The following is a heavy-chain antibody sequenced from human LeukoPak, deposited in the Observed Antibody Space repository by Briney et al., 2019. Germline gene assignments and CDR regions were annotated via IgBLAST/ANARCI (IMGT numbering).Heavy chain of an antibody. Sequence: GGSLRLPCAASGFTFSTYWMGWVRQAPGKGLELVANIKQDGSEKYYVDSVRGRFTASRDNANNLLYLQMNRLRAEDTAVYYCARDGGLHTNFDYWGQGTLLTVSS. D-gene: IGHD2-15*01. CDR2: IKQDGSEK. CDR3: ARDGGLHTNFDY. V-gene: IGHV3-7*01. J-gene: IGHJ4*02. CDR1: GFTFSTYW.